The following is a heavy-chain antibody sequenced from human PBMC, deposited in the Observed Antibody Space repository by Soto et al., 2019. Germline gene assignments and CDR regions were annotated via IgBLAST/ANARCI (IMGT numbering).Heavy chain of an antibody. J-gene: IGHJ4*02. Sequence: ASVKVSCKASVYAFTDFYLHWVRQAPGQGLEWMGWFDPDNGDTVYTQKFQGRVTMTEDTSIDTAYMELSSLRSEDTAVYYCATARWLQLDYWGLGTLVTVSS. V-gene: IGHV1-2*02. CDR1: VYAFTDFY. CDR3: ATARWLQLDY. CDR2: FDPDNGDT. D-gene: IGHD5-12*01.